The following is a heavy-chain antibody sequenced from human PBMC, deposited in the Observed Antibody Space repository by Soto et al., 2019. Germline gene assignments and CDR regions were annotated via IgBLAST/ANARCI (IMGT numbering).Heavy chain of an antibody. Sequence: QLQLQESGPGLVKPSETLSLTCTVSGGSISSSSYYWGWIRQPPGKGLEWIGSIYYSGSTYYNPSLKSRVTIPVDTSKNQFSLKLSSVTAADTAVYYCARHEKGYCSSTSCYGAGYNWFDPWGQGTLVTVSS. D-gene: IGHD2-2*01. CDR1: GGSISSSSYY. V-gene: IGHV4-39*01. CDR2: IYYSGST. CDR3: ARHEKGYCSSTSCYGAGYNWFDP. J-gene: IGHJ5*02.